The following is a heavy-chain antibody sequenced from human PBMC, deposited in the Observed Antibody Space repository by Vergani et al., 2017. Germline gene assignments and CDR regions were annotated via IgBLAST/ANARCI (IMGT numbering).Heavy chain of an antibody. CDR2: IYPGDSDT. CDR3: ARGWYQPTLYYYYMDV. J-gene: IGHJ6*03. Sequence: EVQLVQSGAEVKKPGESLKISCKGSGYSFTSYWIGWVRQMPGKGLEWMGIIYPGDSDTRYRPSFQGQVTISADKSISTAYLQWSSLKASDTAMYYCARGWYQPTLYYYYMDVWGKGTTVTVSS. CDR1: GYSFTSYW. V-gene: IGHV5-51*01. D-gene: IGHD2-2*01.